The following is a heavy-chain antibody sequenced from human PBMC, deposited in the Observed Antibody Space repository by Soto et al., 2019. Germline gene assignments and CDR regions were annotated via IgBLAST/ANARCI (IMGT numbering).Heavy chain of an antibody. CDR1: RFTFSSYA. D-gene: IGHD5-12*01. J-gene: IGHJ4*02. CDR2: ISYDGSKK. V-gene: IGHV3-30*18. Sequence: QVQLVESGGGVVQPGRSLRLSCAASRFTFSSYAMHWVRQAPGKGLEWVSVISYDGSKKYYADSVKGRFTISRDNSKNTLYLQMYSLRPQDTAVYYCAKDPVATIFAFDFWGQGTVVTVSS. CDR3: AKDPVATIFAFDF.